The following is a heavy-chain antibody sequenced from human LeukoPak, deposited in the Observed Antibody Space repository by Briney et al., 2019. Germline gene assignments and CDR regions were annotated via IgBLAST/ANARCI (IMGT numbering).Heavy chain of an antibody. V-gene: IGHV1-69*05. CDR3: ARGGSSWYYYRFDY. CDR2: IIPIFGTA. Sequence: GASVKVSCKASGGTFSSYAISWVRQAPGQGLEWMGGIIPIFGTANYAQKFQGRVTITTDESTSTAYMELSSLRSEDTAVYYCARGGSSWYYYRFDYWGQGTLVTVSS. D-gene: IGHD6-13*01. CDR1: GGTFSSYA. J-gene: IGHJ4*02.